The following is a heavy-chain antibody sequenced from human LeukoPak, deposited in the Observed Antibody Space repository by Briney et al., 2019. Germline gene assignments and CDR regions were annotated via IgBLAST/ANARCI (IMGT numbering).Heavy chain of an antibody. CDR2: INPSGGST. CDR1: GYTFTSYY. CDR3: ARGRVYYYDSSGYYVYFQH. J-gene: IGHJ1*01. Sequence: ASVKVSCKASGYTFTSYYMHWVRQAPGQGLEWMGIINPSGGSTSYAQKFQGRVTMTRDTSTSTVYMELSSLRSEDTAVYYCARGRVYYYDSSGYYVYFQHWGQGTLVTVSS. D-gene: IGHD3-22*01. V-gene: IGHV1-46*01.